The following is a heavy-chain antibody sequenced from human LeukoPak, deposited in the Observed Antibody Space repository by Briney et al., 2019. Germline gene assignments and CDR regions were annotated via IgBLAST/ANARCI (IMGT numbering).Heavy chain of an antibody. CDR3: ARLQIAVAPPDY. J-gene: IGHJ4*02. D-gene: IGHD6-19*01. CDR2: IKSDGSST. V-gene: IGHV3-74*01. CDR1: GFTFSSYW. Sequence: GGSLRLSCAASGFTFSSYWMHWVRQAPGKGLVWVSRIKSDGSSTSYADSVKGRFTISRDNAKKSLYLQMNSLRVEDTAIYYCARLQIAVAPPDYWGQGTLVTVSS.